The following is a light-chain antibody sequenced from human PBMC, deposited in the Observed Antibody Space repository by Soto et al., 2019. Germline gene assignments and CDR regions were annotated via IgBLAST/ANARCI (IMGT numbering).Light chain of an antibody. CDR1: NIGSTS. CDR3: QVWDSSSDLVV. CDR2: YDG. Sequence: ELTQAPSVSVAPGKTASITCGGNNIGSTSVHWYQQKPGQAPVLVIYYDGDRPSGIPERFSGSKSGNTATLTIRSVEAGDEADFYCQVWDSSSDLVVFGGGTQLTVL. V-gene: IGLV3-21*04. J-gene: IGLJ2*01.